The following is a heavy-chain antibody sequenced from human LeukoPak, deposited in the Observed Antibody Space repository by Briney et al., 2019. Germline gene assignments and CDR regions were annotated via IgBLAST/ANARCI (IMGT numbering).Heavy chain of an antibody. Sequence: SETLSLTCTVSGGSISSSSYYWSWIRQPPGKGLEWIGYIYYGGSTNYNPSLKSRVTISVDASKNQFSLKLTSVTAADTAVYYCARGDYGGYSGPADYWGQGTLVTVSS. J-gene: IGHJ4*02. CDR3: ARGDYGGYSGPADY. CDR1: GGSISSSSYY. V-gene: IGHV4-61*01. D-gene: IGHD4-23*01. CDR2: IYYGGST.